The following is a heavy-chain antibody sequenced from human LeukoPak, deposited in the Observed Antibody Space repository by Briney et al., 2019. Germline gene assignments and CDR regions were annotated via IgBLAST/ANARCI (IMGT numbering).Heavy chain of an antibody. CDR2: IIPIFGTP. CDR1: GGTFSNYA. CDR3: ARAPAPRGSGSYGNWFDP. D-gene: IGHD3-10*01. J-gene: IGHJ5*02. V-gene: IGHV1-69*05. Sequence: SVKVSCKASGGTFSNYAISWVRQAPGEGLEWMGGIIPIFGTPNYAQKLQGRVTMTTDTSTSTAYMELRSLRSDDTAVYYCARAPAPRGSGSYGNWFDPWGQGTLVTVSS.